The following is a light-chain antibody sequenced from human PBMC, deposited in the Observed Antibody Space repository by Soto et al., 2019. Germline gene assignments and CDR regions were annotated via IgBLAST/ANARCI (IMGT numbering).Light chain of an antibody. V-gene: IGKV1-33*01. CDR2: DAS. J-gene: IGKJ4*01. CDR3: QQYDNLPLT. Sequence: DIQMTQSPSSLSASVGDRVTITCQASLDINNYLNWYQQKPGKAPELLIYDASNLETGVPSRFSGSGSGTDFTLTIGSLQVEDSATYYCQQYDNLPLTFGGGTKVEI. CDR1: LDINNY.